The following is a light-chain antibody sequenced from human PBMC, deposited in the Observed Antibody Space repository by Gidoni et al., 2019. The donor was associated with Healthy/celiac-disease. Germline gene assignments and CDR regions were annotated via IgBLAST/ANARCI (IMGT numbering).Light chain of an antibody. Sequence: QSVLSQPPSGSGAPGQRVTIPCAGSSSNIGAGYDVHWYQQLPGTAPKLLIYGNSNRPSGVPDRFAGSKSSTSASLAITWLQAEDEADYYCQSYDSSLRVVFGGGTKLTVL. CDR1: SSNIGAGYD. CDR3: QSYDSSLRVV. CDR2: GNS. V-gene: IGLV1-40*01. J-gene: IGLJ2*01.